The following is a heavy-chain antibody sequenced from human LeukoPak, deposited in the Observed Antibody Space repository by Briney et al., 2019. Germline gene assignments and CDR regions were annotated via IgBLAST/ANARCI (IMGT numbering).Heavy chain of an antibody. J-gene: IGHJ4*02. D-gene: IGHD3-9*01. CDR2: FNSDGSNT. CDR1: GFTFSSYW. V-gene: IGHV3-74*01. Sequence: PGGSLRLSCAASGFTFSSYWMHWIRQARGKGLVWVSRFNSDGSNTSYADSVKGRFTVSRDNAKNTLYLQMNSLRAEDTAVYYCARDMFDWLFEDLEIGVSFDYWGQGTLVTVSS. CDR3: ARDMFDWLFEDLEIGVSFDY.